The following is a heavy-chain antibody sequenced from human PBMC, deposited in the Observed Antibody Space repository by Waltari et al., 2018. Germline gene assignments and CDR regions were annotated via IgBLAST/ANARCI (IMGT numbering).Heavy chain of an antibody. CDR2: IIPIFGTA. J-gene: IGHJ4*02. CDR1: GGTFSSYA. V-gene: IGHV1-69*13. CDR3: ASKSRIAAAGISDYFDY. D-gene: IGHD6-13*01. Sequence: QVQLVQSGAEVKKPGSSVKVSCKASGGTFSSYAISWVRQAPGQGLEWMGGIIPIFGTANYAQKFQGRVTMTADESTSTAYMELSSLRSEDTAVYYCASKSRIAAAGISDYFDYWGQGTLVTVSS.